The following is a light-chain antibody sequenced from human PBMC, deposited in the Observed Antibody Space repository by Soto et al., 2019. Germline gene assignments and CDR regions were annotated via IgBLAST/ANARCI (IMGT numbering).Light chain of an antibody. J-gene: IGLJ2*01. Sequence: QSALTQPASVSGSPGQSITISCTGTSSDVGWHNHVSWFQQQPDKAPKLLIFEVNRRPSGVSDRVSGSKFGNTASLTISGLQLEDEADYYCCSYSGPTTWVVGGGTKLTVL. CDR1: SSDVGWHNH. CDR2: EVN. V-gene: IGLV2-23*02. CDR3: CSYSGPTTWV.